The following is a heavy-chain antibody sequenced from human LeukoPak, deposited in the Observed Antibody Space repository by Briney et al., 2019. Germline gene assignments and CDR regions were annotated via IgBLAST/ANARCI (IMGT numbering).Heavy chain of an antibody. J-gene: IGHJ4*02. D-gene: IGHD4-17*01. V-gene: IGHV3-23*01. Sequence: GGSLRLSCAASGFTFSNYAMSWVRQAPGKGLEWVSALSGSGGSTYYADSVKGRFTISRDDAKNSLYLQMNSLRAEDTAVYYCARGIEQKLTVLSLSHDYGDFFGYWGQGTLVTVSS. CDR3: ARGIEQKLTVLSLSHDYGDFFGY. CDR2: LSGSGGST. CDR1: GFTFSNYA.